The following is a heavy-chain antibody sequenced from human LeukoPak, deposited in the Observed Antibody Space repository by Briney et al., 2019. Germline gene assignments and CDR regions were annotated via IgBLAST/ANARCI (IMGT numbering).Heavy chain of an antibody. Sequence: ASVKVSCKASGYTFTSYGISWVRQAPGQGLEWMGWISAYNGNTNYAQRLQGRVTMTTDTSTSTAYMELRSLRSDDTAVYHCARRVDYYYGMDVWGKGTTVTVSS. J-gene: IGHJ6*04. V-gene: IGHV1-18*04. CDR1: GYTFTSYG. CDR2: ISAYNGNT. CDR3: ARRVDYYYGMDV.